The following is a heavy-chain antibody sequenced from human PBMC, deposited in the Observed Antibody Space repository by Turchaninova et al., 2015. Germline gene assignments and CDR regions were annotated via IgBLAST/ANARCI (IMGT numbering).Heavy chain of an antibody. J-gene: IGHJ2*01. Sequence: WATVKISCKVSGYTFTDYYVHWVQQAPGKGLEWMGLVDPEDGETIYAEKFQGRVTITADTSTDTAYMELDSLRSEDTAVYYCATCSYRKIWYFDLWGRGTLVTVSS. CDR1: GYTFTDYY. CDR2: VDPEDGET. V-gene: IGHV1-69-2*01. CDR3: ATCSYRKIWYFDL. D-gene: IGHD2-15*01.